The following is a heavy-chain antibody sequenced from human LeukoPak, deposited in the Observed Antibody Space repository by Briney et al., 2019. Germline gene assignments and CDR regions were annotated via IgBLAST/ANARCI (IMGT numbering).Heavy chain of an antibody. CDR2: ISSSGSTI. CDR1: GFTFSSYE. Sequence: GGSLRLSCAASGFTFSSYEMNWVRQAPGKGLEWVSYISSSGSTIYYADSVKGRFTISRDNAKNSLYLQMNSLRAEDTAVYYCARDKSAIFGVVIGYYMDVWGKGTTVTVSS. V-gene: IGHV3-48*03. CDR3: ARDKSAIFGVVIGYYMDV. D-gene: IGHD3-3*01. J-gene: IGHJ6*03.